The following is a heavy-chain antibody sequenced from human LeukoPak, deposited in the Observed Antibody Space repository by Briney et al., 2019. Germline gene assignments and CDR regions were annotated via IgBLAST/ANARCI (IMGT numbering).Heavy chain of an antibody. CDR3: ARDQEGFDY. CDR1: GYTFTSNY. Sequence: ASVKISCKASGYTFTSNYIHWVRQAPGQGLEWMGMIYPRDGSTSYAQKFQGRVTVTRDTSTSTVHMELSGLRSEDTAVYYCARDQEGFDYWGQGTLVTVSS. V-gene: IGHV1-46*01. CDR2: IYPRDGST. J-gene: IGHJ4*02.